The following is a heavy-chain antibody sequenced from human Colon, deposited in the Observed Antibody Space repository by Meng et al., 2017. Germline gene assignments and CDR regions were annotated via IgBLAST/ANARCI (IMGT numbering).Heavy chain of an antibody. V-gene: IGHV4-4*02. D-gene: IGHD6-19*01. CDR2: IDLSGKT. J-gene: IGHJ4*02. CDR3: ARHLGWEFDY. CDR1: GVSTTSSKW. Sequence: GQLQGSGPGLFKPSVTRALPCCVSGVSTTSSKWWIWFRQAPGKGMEWIGQIDLSGKTDYNPSLKSRVTISLDKSMNQLFLEVYFVTAADTAIYYCARHLGWEFDYWGPGNLVTVSS.